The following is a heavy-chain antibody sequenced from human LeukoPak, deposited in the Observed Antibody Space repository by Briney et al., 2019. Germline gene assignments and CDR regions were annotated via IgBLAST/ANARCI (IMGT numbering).Heavy chain of an antibody. Sequence: GGSLRLSCTASGFTFSTYDMHWVRQATGKGLERVSAIDTGGTTYYSGSVKGRFTVSRENARNSLYLQMNSLRAGDTAVYYCVREAGHIGGLNELDIWGRGTVVAVSS. V-gene: IGHV3-13*04. CDR3: VREAGHIGGLNELDI. J-gene: IGHJ3*02. D-gene: IGHD2-15*01. CDR2: IDTGGTT. CDR1: GFTFSTYD.